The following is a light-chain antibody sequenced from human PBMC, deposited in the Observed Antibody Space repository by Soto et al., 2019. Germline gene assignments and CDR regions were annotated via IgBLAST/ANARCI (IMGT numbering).Light chain of an antibody. Sequence: DIQMTQSPSTLSASVRDRVTITCRASQGITNYLAWYQQKPGQVPKLLIYAASTLQSGVPSRFSGSGSGTDFTLTISSLQPEDVATYYCQKYNSALMTFGPGSKVDI. CDR3: QKYNSALMT. CDR2: AAS. CDR1: QGITNY. J-gene: IGKJ3*01. V-gene: IGKV1-27*01.